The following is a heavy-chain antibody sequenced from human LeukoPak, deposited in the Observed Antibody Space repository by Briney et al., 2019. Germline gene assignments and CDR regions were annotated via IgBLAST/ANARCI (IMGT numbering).Heavy chain of an antibody. Sequence: ASVKVSCKASGYTFTSYYMHWVRQAPGQGLEWMGIINPSGGSTSYAQKFQGRVTMTRDMSTSTAYMELSSLRSEDTAVYYCGRDNYDNSIHHPFDHWGQGTLVTVSS. V-gene: IGHV1-46*01. D-gene: IGHD3-22*01. J-gene: IGHJ4*02. CDR3: GRDNYDNSIHHPFDH. CDR2: INPSGGST. CDR1: GYTFTSYY.